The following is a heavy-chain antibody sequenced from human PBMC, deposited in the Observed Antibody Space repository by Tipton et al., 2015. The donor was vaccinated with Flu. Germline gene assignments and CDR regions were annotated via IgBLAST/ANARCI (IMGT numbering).Heavy chain of an antibody. CDR2: IHKTGYT. J-gene: IGHJ4*02. CDR1: GDSIGSPYY. Sequence: TLSLTCSVSGDSIGSPYYWGWIRQPPGRGLEWIGNIHKTGYTYYNPSLTSRVTMSVDTSKNQLSLKLSSVTAADTAVYYCARAHRPTMIRGASPLGFWGQGSLVTVSS. CDR3: ARAHRPTMIRGASPLGF. V-gene: IGHV4-38-2*02. D-gene: IGHD3-10*01.